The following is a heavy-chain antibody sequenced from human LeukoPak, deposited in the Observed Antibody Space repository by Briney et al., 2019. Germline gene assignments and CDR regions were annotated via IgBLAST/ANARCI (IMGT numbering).Heavy chain of an antibody. CDR3: ARASGSGSYYAN. D-gene: IGHD3-10*01. CDR2: ISSSGGST. J-gene: IGHJ4*02. V-gene: IGHV3-64*01. Sequence: GGSLRLSCAASGFTFSSYAMNWVRQAPGEGLEYVSAISSSGGSTSYANSVKGRFTISRDNAKNSLYLQMNSLRAEDTAVYYCARASGSGSYYANWGQGTLVTVSS. CDR1: GFTFSSYA.